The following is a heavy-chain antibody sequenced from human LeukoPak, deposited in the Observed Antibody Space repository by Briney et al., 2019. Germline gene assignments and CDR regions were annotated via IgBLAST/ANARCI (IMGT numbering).Heavy chain of an antibody. CDR3: ARTYSSSSAAVAVDY. Sequence: PSETLSLTCAVYGGSFSGYYWSWIRQPPGKGLEWIGEINHSGSTNYNPSLKSRVTISVDTSKNQFSLKLSSVTAADTAVYYCARTYSSSSAAVAVDYWGQGTLVTVSS. CDR2: INHSGST. J-gene: IGHJ4*02. CDR1: GGSFSGYY. D-gene: IGHD6-6*01. V-gene: IGHV4-34*01.